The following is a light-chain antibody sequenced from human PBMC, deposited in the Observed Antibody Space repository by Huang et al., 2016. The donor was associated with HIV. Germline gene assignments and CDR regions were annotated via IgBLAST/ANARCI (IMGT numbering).Light chain of an antibody. Sequence: AIRITQSPSSLSASTGDRVNITCRASQDFSSYLAWYQQKSGEAPKFLIHAASTLQSGVPSRFSGSGSGTDFTLTISCLQSEDFATYYCQQYYDYPPTFGQGTRLEI. J-gene: IGKJ5*01. CDR2: AAS. CDR3: QQYYDYPPT. V-gene: IGKV1-8*01. CDR1: QDFSSY.